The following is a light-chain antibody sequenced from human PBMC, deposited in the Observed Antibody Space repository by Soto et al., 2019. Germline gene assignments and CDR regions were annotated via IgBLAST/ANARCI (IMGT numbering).Light chain of an antibody. CDR3: LSYDSSLGGVV. Sequence: QSVLTQPPSVSGAPGQRVTISCTGSSSNFAAGYDVHWYQQLPGTAPKLLIYANNNRPSGVPDRFSGSKSGTSASLAITGLQAEDEADYYCLSYDSSLGGVVFGGGTKLTVL. V-gene: IGLV1-40*01. J-gene: IGLJ2*01. CDR2: ANN. CDR1: SSNFAAGYD.